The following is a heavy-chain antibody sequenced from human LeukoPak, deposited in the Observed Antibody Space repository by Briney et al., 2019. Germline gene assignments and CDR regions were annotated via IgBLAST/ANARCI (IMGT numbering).Heavy chain of an antibody. D-gene: IGHD3-22*01. J-gene: IGHJ4*02. CDR3: AKDQGSSGYYLEFDY. CDR1: GFTFSDYY. CDR2: ISSSGSTI. Sequence: GGSLRLSCAASGFTFSDYYMSWIRQAPGKGLEWVSYISSSGSTIYYADSVKGRFTISRDNAKNSLYLQMNSLGAEDTALYYCAKDQGSSGYYLEFDYWGQGTLVTVSS. V-gene: IGHV3-11*01.